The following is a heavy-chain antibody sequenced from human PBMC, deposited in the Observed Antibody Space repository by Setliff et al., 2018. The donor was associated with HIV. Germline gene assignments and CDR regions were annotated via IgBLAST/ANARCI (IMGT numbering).Heavy chain of an antibody. CDR1: GFTFSSYS. CDR2: ISWNSGSI. D-gene: IGHD3-16*01. Sequence: GGSLRLSCAASGFTFSSYSMNWVRQAPGKGLEWVSGISWNSGSIDYADSVKGRFTISRDNAKNSLYLQMNRLRAEDMALYYCAKDIHGTLGPGYFDQWGQGILVTVSS. V-gene: IGHV3-9*03. CDR3: AKDIHGTLGPGYFDQ. J-gene: IGHJ4*02.